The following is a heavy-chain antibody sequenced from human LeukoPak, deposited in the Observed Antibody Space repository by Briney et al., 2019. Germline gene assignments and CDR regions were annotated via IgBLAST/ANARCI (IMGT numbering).Heavy chain of an antibody. CDR1: GFTFSSYE. CDR2: ISSRGSTI. V-gene: IGHV3-48*03. Sequence: GSLRLSCAASGFTFSSYEMNWVRQAPGKGLEWISYISSRGSTIYYADSVKGRFTISRDNAKNSLYLQMNSLRAEDTAVYYCARVGLGWAYFDYWGQGTLVTVSS. J-gene: IGHJ4*02. CDR3: ARVGLGWAYFDY. D-gene: IGHD3-16*01.